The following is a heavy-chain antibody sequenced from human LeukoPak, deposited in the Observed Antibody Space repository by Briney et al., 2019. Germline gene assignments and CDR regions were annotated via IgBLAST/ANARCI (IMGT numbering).Heavy chain of an antibody. Sequence: GGSLRLSCAASGFAFSSYWMQWVRQAPGKGLVWVSRINSDGSSTGYADSVKGRFSISRDSAKNTLYLQMSSLRFEDTAAYYCARAGIAAADDNYYYGMDVWGQGTTVTVSS. CDR2: INSDGSST. D-gene: IGHD6-13*01. CDR3: ARAGIAAADDNYYYGMDV. CDR1: GFAFSSYW. V-gene: IGHV3-74*01. J-gene: IGHJ6*02.